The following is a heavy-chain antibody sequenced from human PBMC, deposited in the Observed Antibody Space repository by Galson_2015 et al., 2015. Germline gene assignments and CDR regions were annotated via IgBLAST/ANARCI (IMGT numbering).Heavy chain of an antibody. V-gene: IGHV5-51*01. Sequence: QSGAEVKKPGESLKISCKGSGYSFTSYWIGWVRQMPGKGLEWMGIIYPGDSDTRYSPSFQGQVTISADKSISTAYLQWSSLKASDTAMYYCARPRYSSGWTESPFDYWGQGTLVTVSS. CDR3: ARPRYSSGWTESPFDY. CDR2: IYPGDSDT. D-gene: IGHD6-19*01. CDR1: GYSFTSYW. J-gene: IGHJ4*02.